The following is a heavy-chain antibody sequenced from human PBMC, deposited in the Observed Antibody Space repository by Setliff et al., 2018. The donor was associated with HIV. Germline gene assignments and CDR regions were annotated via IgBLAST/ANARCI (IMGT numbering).Heavy chain of an antibody. CDR2: INLIRRT. J-gene: IGHJ4*02. D-gene: IGHD2-2*01. CDR1: GGSFSGYY. V-gene: IGHV4-34*01. Sequence: PSETLSLTCAVYGGSFSGYYWNWVRQPPGKGLEWIGEINLIRRTNYNPSLKSRVSMSLDTAKKQVSLRLASVTAADTAIYYCPRQVVALGIVVLPAGALDFWGPGTLVTVSS. CDR3: PRQVVALGIVVLPAGALDF.